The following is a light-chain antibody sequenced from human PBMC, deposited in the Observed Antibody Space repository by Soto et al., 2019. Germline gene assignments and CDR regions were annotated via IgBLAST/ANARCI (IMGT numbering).Light chain of an antibody. CDR3: QTWGTGLWV. Sequence: QSVLTQSPSASASLGASVKLTCTLISGHSNYAIAWHQQHPEKGPRYLMKLNSDGSHSKGDGLPDRCSGSRSGAERFLTISSLQAEDEADYYFQTWGTGLWVFGGGTKLTVL. CDR1: SGHSNYA. CDR2: LNSDGSH. J-gene: IGLJ3*02. V-gene: IGLV4-69*01.